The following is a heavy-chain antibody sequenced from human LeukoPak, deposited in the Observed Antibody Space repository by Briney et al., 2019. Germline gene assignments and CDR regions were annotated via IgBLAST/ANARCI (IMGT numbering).Heavy chain of an antibody. D-gene: IGHD6-19*01. CDR1: GFTFSSYE. J-gene: IGHJ4*02. CDR3: ARDRDNSGWYEPFDY. V-gene: IGHV3-48*03. CDR2: ISTSGSTI. Sequence: GGSLRLSRAASGFTFSSYEMNWVRQAPGKGLEWVSYISTSGSTIYYADSGKGRFTISRDNAKNSLYLQMNSLRAEDTAVYYCARDRDNSGWYEPFDYWGQGALVTVSS.